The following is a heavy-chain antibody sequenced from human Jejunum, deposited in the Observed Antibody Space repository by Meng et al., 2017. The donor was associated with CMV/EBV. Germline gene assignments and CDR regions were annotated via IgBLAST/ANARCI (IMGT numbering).Heavy chain of an antibody. J-gene: IGHJ4*02. V-gene: IGHV2-5*02. CDR1: GFSPSTRGEG. Sequence: LNGSGPTLVKPTQTLTLTCSFSGFSPSTRGEGVGWIRQPPGKALEWLALIYRGDDKRYSPSLNSRLTIAKDNSKNEVVLTLTNMGPIDTGTYYCAHFVGGYYPSRPDYWGQGTLVTVSS. CDR2: IYRGDDK. CDR3: AHFVGGYYPSRPDY. D-gene: IGHD1-26*01.